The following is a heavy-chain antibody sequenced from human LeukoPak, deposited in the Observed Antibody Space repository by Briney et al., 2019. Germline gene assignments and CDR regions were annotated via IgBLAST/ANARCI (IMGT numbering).Heavy chain of an antibody. CDR2: ISGSGGDT. CDR1: GFTFSSHG. V-gene: IGHV3-23*01. D-gene: IGHD3-22*01. CDR3: ARGRDDYDSSGTAFDY. J-gene: IGHJ4*02. Sequence: GGSLRLSCAASGFTFSSHGMSWVRQGPGKGLEWVSGISGSGGDTHYSDSVKGRFTISRDNSKNTLYLQMNSLRAEDTAVYYCARGRDDYDSSGTAFDYWGQGTLVTVSS.